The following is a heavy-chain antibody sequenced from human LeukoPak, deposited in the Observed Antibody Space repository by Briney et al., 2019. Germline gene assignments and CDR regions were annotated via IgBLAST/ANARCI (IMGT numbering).Heavy chain of an antibody. CDR1: GYTFTSYA. CDR2: INAGNGNT. CDR3: ARDLSYGQGWFDP. D-gene: IGHD2-8*01. J-gene: IGHJ5*02. Sequence: ASVKVSCKASGYTFTSYAMHWVRQAPGQRLEWMGWINAGNGNTKYSQKFQGRVTITRDTSASTAYMELSSLRSEDTAAYYCARDLSYGQGWFDPWGQGTLVTVSS. V-gene: IGHV1-3*01.